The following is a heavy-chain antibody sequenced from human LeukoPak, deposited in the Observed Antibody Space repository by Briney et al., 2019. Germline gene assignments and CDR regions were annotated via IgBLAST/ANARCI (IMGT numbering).Heavy chain of an antibody. V-gene: IGHV3-33*01. J-gene: IGHJ4*02. CDR2: IWYDGYNK. Sequence: GGSLRLSCTASGFTFSDYGMHWVRQAPGKGLEWVAIIWYDGYNKYYADSVRGRFTISRDNSKNTLYLQMNNLRAEDTAVYYCARGRDRAEFYFDYWGQGTLVTVSS. D-gene: IGHD1-14*01. CDR3: ARGRDRAEFYFDY. CDR1: GFTFSDYG.